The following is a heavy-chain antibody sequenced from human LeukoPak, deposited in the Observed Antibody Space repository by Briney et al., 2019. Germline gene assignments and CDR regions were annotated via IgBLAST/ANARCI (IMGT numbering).Heavy chain of an antibody. Sequence: GGSLRLSCAASGFALSNYPMGWVRRAPGKGLEWVSGIGEEKSGSWTKSADSVKGRFTISRDNSENTLYLQMDSLTVDDTAVYYCAKENSRDYPLLDAFDIWGQGTMVTVSS. J-gene: IGHJ3*02. CDR3: AKENSRDYPLLDAFDI. V-gene: IGHV3-23*01. CDR1: GFALSNYP. D-gene: IGHD4-11*01. CDR2: IGEEKSGSWT.